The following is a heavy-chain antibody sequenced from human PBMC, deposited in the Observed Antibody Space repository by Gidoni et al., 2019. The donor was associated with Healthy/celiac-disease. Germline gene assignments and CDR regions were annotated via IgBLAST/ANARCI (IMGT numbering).Heavy chain of an antibody. J-gene: IGHJ4*02. CDR3: ASLNYIIAAYDY. V-gene: IGHV4-39*01. D-gene: IGHD6-13*01. Sequence: QLQLQESGPGLVKPSETLSLTCTVSGGSISSSCYYWGWIRQPPGKGLEWIGSIYYSGSTYYNPSLKSRVTISVDTSKNQFSLKLSSVTATDTAVYYCASLNYIIAAYDYWGQGTLVTVSS. CDR1: GGSISSSCYY. CDR2: IYYSGST.